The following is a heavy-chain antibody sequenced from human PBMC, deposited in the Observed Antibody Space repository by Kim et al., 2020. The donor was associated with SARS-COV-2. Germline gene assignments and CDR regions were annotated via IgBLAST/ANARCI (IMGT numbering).Heavy chain of an antibody. Sequence: SVKVSCKASGFTFTSSAVQWVRQARGQRLEWIGWIVVGSGNTNYAQKFQERVTITRDMSTSTAYMELSSLRSEDTAVYYCAAALYYYDSSGHHDAFDIWGQGTMVTVSS. D-gene: IGHD3-22*01. J-gene: IGHJ3*02. CDR3: AAALYYYDSSGHHDAFDI. CDR2: IVVGSGNT. CDR1: GFTFTSSA. V-gene: IGHV1-58*01.